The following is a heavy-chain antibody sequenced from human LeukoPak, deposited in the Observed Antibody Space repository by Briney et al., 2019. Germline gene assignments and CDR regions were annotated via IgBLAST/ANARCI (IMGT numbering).Heavy chain of an antibody. Sequence: GGSLRLSCAASGFTFSSCGMHWVRQAPGKGLEWVTFIRYDGSNKYYADSVKGRFTISRDNSKNTLYLQMNSLRVEDTAMYYCAKVEMATSPGGIDYWGQGTLVTVSS. CDR3: AKVEMATSPGGIDY. V-gene: IGHV3-30*02. CDR1: GFTFSSCG. CDR2: IRYDGSNK. J-gene: IGHJ4*02. D-gene: IGHD5-24*01.